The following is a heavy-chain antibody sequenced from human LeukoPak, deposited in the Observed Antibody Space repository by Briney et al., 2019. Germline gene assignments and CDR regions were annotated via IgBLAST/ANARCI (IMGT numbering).Heavy chain of an antibody. CDR2: ISGSGGST. D-gene: IGHD3-3*01. J-gene: IGHJ3*02. CDR1: GFTFSSYA. CDR3: ARADDFWSGYSNAFDI. V-gene: IGHV3-23*01. Sequence: GGSLRLSCAASGFTFSSYAMSWVRQAPGKGLEWVSAISGSGGSTYYADSVKGRFTISRDNAKNSLYLQMNSLRAEATALYHCARADDFWSGYSNAFDIWGQGAMVTVSS.